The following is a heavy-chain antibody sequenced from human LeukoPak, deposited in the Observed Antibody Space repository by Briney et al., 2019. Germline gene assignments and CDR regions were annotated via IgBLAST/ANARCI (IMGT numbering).Heavy chain of an antibody. V-gene: IGHV3-23*01. D-gene: IGHD3-9*01. Sequence: SGGSLRLSCAASGFTFSSYAMTWVRQASGKGLEWVSAIGGSTYYADSVKGRFTISRDNSKNTLYLQMNSLRAEDTAVFFFQAEDGIRYFDFDYWGQGILVTVSS. CDR2: IGGST. J-gene: IGHJ4*02. CDR1: GFTFSSYA. CDR3: QAEDGIRYFDFDY.